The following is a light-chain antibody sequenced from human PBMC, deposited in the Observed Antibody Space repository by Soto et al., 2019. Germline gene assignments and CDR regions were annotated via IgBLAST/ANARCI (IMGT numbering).Light chain of an antibody. CDR2: GSS. Sequence: IMVTQSPAALSLSPGDTATLTCRSTSSVHWHLAWYHVRPCQSPRLLMSGSSVRANGVPERFSGGGAGTQFTLTIDGVQPEDVGVYSCQQYLQWQFTFGQWTKVQSK. V-gene: IGKV3-15*01. J-gene: IGKJ1*01. CDR3: QQYLQWQFT. CDR1: SSVHWH.